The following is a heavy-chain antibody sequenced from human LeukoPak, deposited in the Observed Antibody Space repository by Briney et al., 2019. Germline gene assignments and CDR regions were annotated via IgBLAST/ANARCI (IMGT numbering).Heavy chain of an antibody. J-gene: IGHJ4*02. CDR1: GFTFRSYA. CDR3: AREFDSGSYHGPFYY. Sequence: GGALRLSCAASGFTFRSYAMHWVRQAPGKGLEWVAVISYDGSNKYYADSVKGRFTISRDNSKNTLYLQMNSLRAEDTAVYYCAREFDSGSYHGPFYYWGQGTLVAVSS. D-gene: IGHD1-26*01. V-gene: IGHV3-30-3*01. CDR2: ISYDGSNK.